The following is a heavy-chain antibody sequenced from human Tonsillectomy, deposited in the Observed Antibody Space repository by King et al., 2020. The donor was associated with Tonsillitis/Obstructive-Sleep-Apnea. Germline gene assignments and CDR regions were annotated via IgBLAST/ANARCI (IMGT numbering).Heavy chain of an antibody. CDR2: IYYSGST. J-gene: IGHJ6*03. D-gene: IGHD6-13*01. CDR1: GGSISSSSYY. CDR3: ARRKVAAPYYYYYMDV. Sequence: QVQLQESGPGLVKPSETLSLTCTVSGGSISSSSYYWGWIRQPPGKGLEWIGSIYYSGSTYYNPSLKSRVTISVDTPKNQFSLKLSSVTAADTAVYYCARRKVAAPYYYYYMDVWGKGTTVTVSS. V-gene: IGHV4-39*01.